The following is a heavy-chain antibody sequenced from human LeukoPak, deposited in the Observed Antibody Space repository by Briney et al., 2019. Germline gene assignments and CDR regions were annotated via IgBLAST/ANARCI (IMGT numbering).Heavy chain of an antibody. CDR2: INHSGST. CDR1: GGSCSGYY. Sequence: PSDPRSLTRALAGGSCSGYYWSRIPHPPGTGLECTGEINHSGSTIYNPSLKSRVTISGDTSKNQFSLKLSSVTAADTAVYYCARGRSGYSSGWYPYWGQGTLVTVSS. J-gene: IGHJ4*02. CDR3: ARGRSGYSSGWYPY. D-gene: IGHD6-19*01. V-gene: IGHV4-34*01.